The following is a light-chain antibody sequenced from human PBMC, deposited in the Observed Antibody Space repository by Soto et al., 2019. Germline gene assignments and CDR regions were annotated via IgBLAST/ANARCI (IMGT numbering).Light chain of an antibody. CDR3: QSYDSSLGAYWV. V-gene: IGLV1-40*01. CDR2: ANS. CDR1: SSNIGAGFD. Sequence: QSVLTQPPSVSGAPGQRVTISCTGSSSNIGAGFDVCWYQQLPGTAPKLLIYANSNRPSGVPDRFSASKSGTSASLAITGLQTQDEADYYCQSYDSSLGAYWVFGGGTQLTVL. J-gene: IGLJ3*02.